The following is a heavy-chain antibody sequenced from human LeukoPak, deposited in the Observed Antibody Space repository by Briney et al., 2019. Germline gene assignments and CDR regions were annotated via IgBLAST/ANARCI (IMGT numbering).Heavy chain of an antibody. CDR1: GFTFSSYA. V-gene: IGHV3-30-3*01. CDR3: ARVKDPYSSSWSNFDY. CDR2: ISYDGSNK. D-gene: IGHD6-13*01. Sequence: GGSLRLSCAASGFTFSSYAMHWVRQAPGKGLEWVAVISYDGSNKYYADSVKGRFTISRDNSKNTLYLQMNSLRAEDTAVYYCARVKDPYSSSWSNFDYWGQGTLVTVSS. J-gene: IGHJ4*02.